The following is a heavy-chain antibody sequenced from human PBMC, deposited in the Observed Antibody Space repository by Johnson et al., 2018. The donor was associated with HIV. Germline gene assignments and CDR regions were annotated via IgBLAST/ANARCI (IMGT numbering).Heavy chain of an antibody. V-gene: IGHV3-7*05. D-gene: IGHD1-14*01. CDR2: IKQDGSEK. CDR1: GFTFNLYW. CDR3: ARDESFRRYALTALDV. Sequence: VQLVESGGGLVQPGGSLRLSCAASGFTFNLYWMTWVRQAPGKGLEWVANIKQDGSEKYYVDSVKGRFTISRDNAKNSLYLQMNSLRVDDTAVYYCARDESFRRYALTALDVWGQGTMVIVSS. J-gene: IGHJ3*01.